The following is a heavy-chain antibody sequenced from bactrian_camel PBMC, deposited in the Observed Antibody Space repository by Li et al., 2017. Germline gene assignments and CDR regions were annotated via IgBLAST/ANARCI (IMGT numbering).Heavy chain of an antibody. Sequence: HVQLVESGGGSVQAGGCLRLSCAASGYTYNRNCMAWFRQAPGQEREGVAALDKSGSPTYTYAVMGRFTISKDNVKNTLYLQMDNLKPEDTAMYYCAADYYNLQLARSYTYWGQGTQVTVS. CDR1: GYTYNRNC. V-gene: IGHV3S53*01. CDR3: AADYYNLQLARSYTY. D-gene: IGHD2*01. J-gene: IGHJ4*01. CDR2: LDKSGSP.